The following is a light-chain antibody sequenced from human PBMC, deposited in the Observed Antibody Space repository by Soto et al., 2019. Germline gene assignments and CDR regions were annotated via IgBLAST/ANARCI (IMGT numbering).Light chain of an antibody. CDR2: GAS. Sequence: EIVMTQSPATLSVSPGEGATLSCRATQSVNSNLAWYQQKPGQAPRLLIYGASARATGIPARFSGSGSGTEFTLSISSLQSEDFAVYYCQQYNNWPRTFGQGTKVEIK. V-gene: IGKV3-15*01. J-gene: IGKJ1*01. CDR3: QQYNNWPRT. CDR1: QSVNSN.